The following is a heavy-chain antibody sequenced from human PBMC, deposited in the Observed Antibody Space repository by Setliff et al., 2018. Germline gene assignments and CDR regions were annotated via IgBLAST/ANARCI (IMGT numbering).Heavy chain of an antibody. CDR2: IYYTGNT. CDR3: ARGYYNFLSGYYTPYYFDY. V-gene: IGHV4-39*07. J-gene: IGHJ4*02. CDR1: GDSISSTSYQ. Sequence: SETLSLTCTVSGDSISSTSYQWGWVRQPPGKGLEWIGSIYYTGNTNYNPSLKSRVTISVDTSKNQFSLKLSSVTAADTAVYFCARGYYNFLSGYYTPYYFDYWGQGTLVTVSS. D-gene: IGHD3-3*01.